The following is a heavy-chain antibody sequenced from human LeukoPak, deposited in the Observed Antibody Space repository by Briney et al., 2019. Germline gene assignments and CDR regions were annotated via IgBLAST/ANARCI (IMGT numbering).Heavy chain of an antibody. CDR1: GFTFSSYG. J-gene: IGHJ6*03. V-gene: IGHV3-30*02. D-gene: IGHD3-9*01. Sequence: GGSLRLSCAASGFTFSSYGIHWVRQAPGKGLEWVAFISYDGSNKYHADSVKGRFTISRDNSKNTVYLQMNSLRAEDTAVYYCAKQGRDWLRDYYYYMDVWGKGTTVTISS. CDR2: ISYDGSNK. CDR3: AKQGRDWLRDYYYYMDV.